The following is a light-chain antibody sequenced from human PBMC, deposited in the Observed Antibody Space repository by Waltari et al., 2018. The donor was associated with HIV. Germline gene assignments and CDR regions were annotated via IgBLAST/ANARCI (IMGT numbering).Light chain of an antibody. CDR2: NVS. CDR3: SSYTSSGPRYVL. Sequence: SALTQPASVSGSPGQSITISCRGTSGAVGGYNFVSWYQKHPGKAPNLIIYNVSSRPSGFSIRFSGSRSANTASLTISGLQVEDEADYFCSSYTSSGPRYVLFGGGTRLTVL. CDR1: SGAVGGYNF. J-gene: IGLJ2*01. V-gene: IGLV2-14*03.